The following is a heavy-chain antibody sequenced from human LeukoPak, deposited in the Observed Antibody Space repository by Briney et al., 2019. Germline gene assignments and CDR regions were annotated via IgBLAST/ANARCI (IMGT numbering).Heavy chain of an antibody. V-gene: IGHV5-51*01. CDR3: ARRRAVAGYYYFDN. CDR2: IYPPDSNT. CDR1: GYSYTNYW. Sequence: GESLKISCKGSGYSYTNYWIGWVRQMPGKGLEWMGIIYPPDSNTRYSPSFQGQVTISADKSISTAYLQWSSLKASDTAIYYCARRRAVAGYYYFDNWGQGTLVTVSS. D-gene: IGHD6-19*01. J-gene: IGHJ4*02.